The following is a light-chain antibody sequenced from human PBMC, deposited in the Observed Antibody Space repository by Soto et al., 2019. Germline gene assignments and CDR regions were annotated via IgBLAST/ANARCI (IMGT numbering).Light chain of an antibody. V-gene: IGKV1-39*01. CDR3: QQSYSDPPA. CDR1: QSISTF. CDR2: AAT. J-gene: IGKJ1*01. Sequence: DIQMTQSPLSLSASVGDRVSITCRASQSISTFLNWYQQTPGRAPKLLSYAATTLQRGFPSRFVGTGSGTDFTLTISSLQPEDFATYFCQQSYSDPPAVGQGTKVDSK.